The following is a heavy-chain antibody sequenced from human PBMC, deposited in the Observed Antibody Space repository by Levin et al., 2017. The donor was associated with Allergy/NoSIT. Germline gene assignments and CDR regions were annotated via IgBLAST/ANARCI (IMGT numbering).Heavy chain of an antibody. Sequence: LRLSCTVSGGSISGGAYSWTWIRQPPGKGLEWIGNIYRSGSTFYNVSLKSRVTISVDRSRNQFSLKLSSVTAADTAVYYCASVSYDSTGYEQPDAVEIWGRGTMVTVSS. J-gene: IGHJ3*02. V-gene: IGHV4-30-2*01. CDR2: IYRSGST. CDR3: ASVSYDSTGYEQPDAVEI. D-gene: IGHD3-22*01. CDR1: GGSISGGAYS.